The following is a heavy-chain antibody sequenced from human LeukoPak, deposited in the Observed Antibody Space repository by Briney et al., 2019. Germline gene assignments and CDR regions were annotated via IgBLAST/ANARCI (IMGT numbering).Heavy chain of an antibody. CDR3: ARDYYGSGSFQYDS. Sequence: PGGSLRLSCAASGFTVSNNYMNWVRQAPGKGLEWVSIIYSGGATYYADSVKGRFTISRDNSKSTVYLQMNSLRAEDTAVYYCARDYYGSGSFQYDSWGQGTLVTVSS. CDR2: IYSGGAT. V-gene: IGHV3-53*01. D-gene: IGHD3-10*01. CDR1: GFTVSNNY. J-gene: IGHJ4*02.